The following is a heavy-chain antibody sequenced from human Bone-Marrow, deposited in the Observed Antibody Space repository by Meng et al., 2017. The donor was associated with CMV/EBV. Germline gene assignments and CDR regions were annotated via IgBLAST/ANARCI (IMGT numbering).Heavy chain of an antibody. CDR3: ARETVVPAAIEGVYYYYYGMDV. CDR1: GITVSSNY. Sequence: GASLKISCAASGITVSSNYMSWVRQAPGKGLEWVSVIYSGGSTYYADSVKGRFTISRDNSKNTLYLQMNSLRAEDTAVYYCARETVVPAAIEGVYYYYYGMDVWGQGTTVTVSS. V-gene: IGHV3-53*01. J-gene: IGHJ6*02. D-gene: IGHD2-2*02. CDR2: IYSGGST.